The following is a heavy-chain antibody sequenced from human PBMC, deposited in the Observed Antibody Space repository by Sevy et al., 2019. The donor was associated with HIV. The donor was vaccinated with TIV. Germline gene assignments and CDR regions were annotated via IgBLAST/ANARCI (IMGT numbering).Heavy chain of an antibody. CDR3: ARAPEWRIGDAFDI. D-gene: IGHD3-3*01. CDR1: GFTFSDYY. V-gene: IGHV3-11*01. J-gene: IGHJ3*02. CDR2: ISSSGSTI. Sequence: GGSLRLSCAASGFTFSDYYMSWFRQAPGKGLEWVSYISSSGSTIYYADSVKGRFTISRDNAKNSLYLQMNSLRAEDTAVYYCARAPEWRIGDAFDIWGQRTMVTVSS.